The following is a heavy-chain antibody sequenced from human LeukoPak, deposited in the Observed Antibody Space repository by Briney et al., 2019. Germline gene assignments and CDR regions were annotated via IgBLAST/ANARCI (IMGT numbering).Heavy chain of an antibody. D-gene: IGHD6-13*01. Sequence: ASVKVSCKASGYTFTGYYMHWVRQAPGQGLEWRGRINPNSGGTNYAQKFQGRVTMTRDTSISTAYMELSRLRSDDTAVYYCARSLAAAGMGWFDPWGRGTLVTVSS. CDR1: GYTFTGYY. CDR2: INPNSGGT. V-gene: IGHV1-2*06. CDR3: ARSLAAAGMGWFDP. J-gene: IGHJ5*02.